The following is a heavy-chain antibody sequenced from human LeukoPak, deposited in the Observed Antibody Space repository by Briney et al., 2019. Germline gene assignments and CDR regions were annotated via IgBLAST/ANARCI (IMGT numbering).Heavy chain of an antibody. CDR1: GFTFSSYS. Sequence: GGSLRLSCVASGFTFSSYSMNWVRQSPGKGLEWVSYISSSSNTIYYADSVKGRFTISRDNANISLYLQMNSLRAEDTAVYYCARDGFDFWSGYPTTVDYWGQGTLVTVSS. D-gene: IGHD3-3*01. CDR3: ARDGFDFWSGYPTTVDY. CDR2: ISSSSNTI. V-gene: IGHV3-48*01. J-gene: IGHJ4*02.